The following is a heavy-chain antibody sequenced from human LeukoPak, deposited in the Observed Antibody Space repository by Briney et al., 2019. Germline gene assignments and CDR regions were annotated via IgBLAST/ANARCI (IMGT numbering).Heavy chain of an antibody. D-gene: IGHD3-3*01. Sequence: PSETLSLTCTVSGGSISSYYWSWIRQPPGKGLEWIGYIHYSGSTDYNPSLKSRVTISVDTSKNQFSLKLSSVTAADTAVYYCARDLVDFWSGYYGFDPWGQGTLVTVSS. CDR2: IHYSGST. CDR1: GGSISSYY. CDR3: ARDLVDFWSGYYGFDP. J-gene: IGHJ5*02. V-gene: IGHV4-59*01.